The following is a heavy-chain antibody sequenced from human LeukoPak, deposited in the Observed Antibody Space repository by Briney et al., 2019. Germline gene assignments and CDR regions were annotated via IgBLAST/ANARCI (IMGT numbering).Heavy chain of an antibody. V-gene: IGHV1-46*01. Sequence: ASVKVSCKASGYTFTFTSYYMNWVRQAPGQWLEWMGIINLSGGGTSYAQKFQGRVTMTRDTSTSAVYMVLSSLRSEDTAVYYCARGPGESDAFDIWGQGTMVTVSS. CDR1: GYTFTFTSYY. D-gene: IGHD3-16*01. J-gene: IGHJ3*02. CDR2: INLSGGGT. CDR3: ARGPGESDAFDI.